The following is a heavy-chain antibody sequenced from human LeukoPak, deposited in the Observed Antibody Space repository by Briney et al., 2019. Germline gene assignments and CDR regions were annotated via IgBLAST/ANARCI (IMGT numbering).Heavy chain of an antibody. Sequence: GESLKISCQASGYSFAIYWIGGVRQMPGKGLEWMGIIYPAGSDTRYNPSFQGQVSISADNFINPAYLQLNSLKASDPAKYYCVRHIFGVLQWFEPWGQGTLVTVSS. D-gene: IGHD3-3*01. J-gene: IGHJ5*02. CDR2: IYPAGSDT. CDR3: VRHIFGVLQWFEP. CDR1: GYSFAIYW. V-gene: IGHV5-51*01.